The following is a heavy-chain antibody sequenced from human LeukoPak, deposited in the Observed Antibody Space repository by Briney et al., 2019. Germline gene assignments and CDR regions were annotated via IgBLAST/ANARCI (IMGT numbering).Heavy chain of an antibody. Sequence: GGSLRLSCAASGFTFNSYWCHWVRQAPGKGLVWVSRINSDGSDTIYADSVKGRFTISRDNAKSTVYLQMNGLKAEDTAVYYCARGGYHHGFDNWGQGTMVTVSS. CDR3: ARGGYHHGFDN. V-gene: IGHV3-74*01. D-gene: IGHD2-15*01. CDR2: INSDGSDT. CDR1: GFTFNSYW. J-gene: IGHJ3*02.